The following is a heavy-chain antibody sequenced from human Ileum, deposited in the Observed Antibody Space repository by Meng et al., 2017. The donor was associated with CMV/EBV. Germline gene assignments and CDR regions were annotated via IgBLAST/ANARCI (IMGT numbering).Heavy chain of an antibody. V-gene: IGHV3-43D*03. CDR3: AKDRKQLYGMDV. CDR1: GFTFDDYA. Sequence: GSLRLSCATSGFTFDDYAMHWARQAPGKGLEWVSNISWDGGITYYADSVKGRFTISRDNSKNSLYLQMNSLRTEDTALYYCAKDRKQLYGMDVWGQGTTVTVSS. J-gene: IGHJ6*02. CDR2: ISWDGGIT. D-gene: IGHD6-13*01.